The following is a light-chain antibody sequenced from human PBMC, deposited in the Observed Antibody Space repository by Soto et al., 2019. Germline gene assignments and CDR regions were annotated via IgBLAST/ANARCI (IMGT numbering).Light chain of an antibody. J-gene: IGKJ5*01. Sequence: EIVLTQSPATLSLSPRERATLSCRASQSVSSYLAWYQQRPGQAPRLLIYGASTRATGIPARFSGSGSGTEFTLTISSLQSEDFAVYYCQQYNNWPPITFGQGTRLEIK. V-gene: IGKV3-15*01. CDR2: GAS. CDR1: QSVSSY. CDR3: QQYNNWPPIT.